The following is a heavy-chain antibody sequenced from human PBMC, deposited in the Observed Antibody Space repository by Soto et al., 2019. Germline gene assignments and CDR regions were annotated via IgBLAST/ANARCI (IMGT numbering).Heavy chain of an antibody. V-gene: IGHV3-23*01. CDR3: AKVGFGDSSLSEDY. J-gene: IGHJ4*02. D-gene: IGHD6-6*01. CDR2: ISGSGGST. CDR1: GFTFSSYA. Sequence: GGSLRLSCAASGFTFSSYAMSWVRQAPGKGLEWVSAISGSGGSTYYADSVKGRFTISRDNSKNTLYLQMNSLRAEDTAVYYCAKVGFGDSSLSEDYWGQGTLVTVSS.